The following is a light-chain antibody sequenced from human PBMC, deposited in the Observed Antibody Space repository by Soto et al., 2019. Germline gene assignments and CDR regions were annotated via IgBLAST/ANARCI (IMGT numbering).Light chain of an antibody. CDR2: TTS. V-gene: IGKV1-39*01. CDR1: QSISRY. Sequence: DLQMTQSPSSLSASLGDRVTIXXRASQSISRYLNWYQQKPGEDPKIXIYTTSNLQTGVPSRFSGSGSETDFTLTISSLQPEDFATYYCQQSFRTPYTFGQGTRLEIK. J-gene: IGKJ5*01. CDR3: QQSFRTPYT.